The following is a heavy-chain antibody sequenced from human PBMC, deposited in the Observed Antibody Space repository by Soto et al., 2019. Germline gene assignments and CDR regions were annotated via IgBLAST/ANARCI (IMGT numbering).Heavy chain of an antibody. J-gene: IGHJ6*02. Sequence: PSETLSLTCTVSGGSISSYYWSWIRQPPGKGLEWIGYIYYSGSTNYNPSLKSRVAISVDTSKNQFSLKLSSVTAADTAVYYCAREGVYYGDYGAGASLLDGMDVRGQGTTVTGS. D-gene: IGHD4-17*01. V-gene: IGHV4-59*01. CDR1: GGSISSYY. CDR2: IYYSGST. CDR3: AREGVYYGDYGAGASLLDGMDV.